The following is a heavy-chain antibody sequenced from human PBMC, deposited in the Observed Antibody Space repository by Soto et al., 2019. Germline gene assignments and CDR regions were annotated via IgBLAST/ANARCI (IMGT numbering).Heavy chain of an antibody. CDR1: GFTFSSYG. J-gene: IGHJ4*02. Sequence: QPGGSLRLSCAASGFTFSSYGMHWVRQAPGKGLEWVAVISYDGSNKYYAESVKCRFTISRDNSKNTLYLQMNSLRAEDTALYYCAKDSWKYARNYFPFDYWGQGTLVTVSS. CDR2: ISYDGSNK. D-gene: IGHD2-8*01. V-gene: IGHV3-30*18. CDR3: AKDSWKYARNYFPFDY.